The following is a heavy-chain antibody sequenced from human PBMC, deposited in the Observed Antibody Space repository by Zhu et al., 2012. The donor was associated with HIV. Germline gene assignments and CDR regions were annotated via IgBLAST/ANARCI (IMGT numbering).Heavy chain of an antibody. D-gene: IGHD6-19*01. J-gene: IGHJ3*01. V-gene: IGHV4-39*01. Sequence: QVQLRGSGPRLLKPSETLSLTCTVSGGSITDPGYFWAWIRQPPGKGLEWIGSVYYSGDTYDSPSLKSRLTISVDTSKNQFSLQLRSLTAADTAVYYCAKSRTSGWYSYAFDVWGQGXSGQRLF. CDR1: GGSITDPGYF. CDR2: VYYSGDT. CDR3: AKSRTSGWYSYAFDV.